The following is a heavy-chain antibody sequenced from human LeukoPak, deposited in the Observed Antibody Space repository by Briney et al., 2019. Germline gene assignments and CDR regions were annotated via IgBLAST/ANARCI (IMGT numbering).Heavy chain of an antibody. CDR1: GGSISSGGYY. Sequence: PSETRSLTCTVSGGSISSGGYYWSWIRQHPGKGLEWIGYIYYSGSTYYNPSLKSRVTISVDTSKNQFSLKLSSVTAADTAVYYCARGLTDNYYYYGMDVWGKGTTVTVSS. CDR3: ARGLTDNYYYYGMDV. J-gene: IGHJ6*04. CDR2: IYYSGST. V-gene: IGHV4-31*03. D-gene: IGHD3-9*01.